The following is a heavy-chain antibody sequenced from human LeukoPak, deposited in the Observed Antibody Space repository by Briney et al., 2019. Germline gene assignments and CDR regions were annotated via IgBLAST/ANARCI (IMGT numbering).Heavy chain of an antibody. CDR2: INPIFGTA. Sequence: SVNVSFKASGGTFSSYAISWVRQAPGQGLEWMGGINPIFGTANYAQKFQGRVTITTDESTSTAYMELSSPRSEDTAVYYCATDEIAVAGTLGFDYWGQGTLVTVSS. D-gene: IGHD6-19*01. CDR1: GGTFSSYA. J-gene: IGHJ4*02. CDR3: ATDEIAVAGTLGFDY. V-gene: IGHV1-69*05.